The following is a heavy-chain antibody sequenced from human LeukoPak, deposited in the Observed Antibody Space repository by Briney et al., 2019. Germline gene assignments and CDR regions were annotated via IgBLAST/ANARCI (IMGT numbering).Heavy chain of an antibody. Sequence: PGGSLRLSCAASGFTFSSYSMNWVRPAPGKGLEWVSYISSSSSTIYYADSVKGRFTISRDNAKNSLYLQMNRLRDEDTAVYYWARIHYGGNLRHYYYGMDVWGQGTTVTVSS. J-gene: IGHJ6*02. V-gene: IGHV3-48*02. CDR1: GFTFSSYS. CDR3: ARIHYGGNLRHYYYGMDV. CDR2: ISSSSSTI. D-gene: IGHD4-23*01.